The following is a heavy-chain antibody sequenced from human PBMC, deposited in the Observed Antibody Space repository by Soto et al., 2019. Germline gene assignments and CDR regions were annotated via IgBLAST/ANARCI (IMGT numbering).Heavy chain of an antibody. Sequence: TLSLTCADSGGSISRGGYSCSWIQQPPGNGLEWIGYIYHSRSTYYNPALKSRVTITVDSSKNQFSLTLSSVTAADTAVYYCAREALGGMDVWGQGTTVTVSS. D-gene: IGHD3-16*02. J-gene: IGHJ6*02. V-gene: IGHV4-30-2*01. CDR3: AREALGGMDV. CDR2: IYHSRST. CDR1: GGSISRGGYS.